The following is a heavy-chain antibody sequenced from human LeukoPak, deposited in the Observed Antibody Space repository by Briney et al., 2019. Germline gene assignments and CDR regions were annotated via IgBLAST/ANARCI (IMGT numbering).Heavy chain of an antibody. V-gene: IGHV3-7*01. D-gene: IGHD3-22*01. J-gene: IGHJ4*02. CDR3: ASSHDSSGND. Sequence: PGGSLRLSCAASGFSFSSYWMSWVRQAPGKGLEWVANINQDGSAQYYVDSVKGRFTISRDNAKTSVYLQMNSLRDEDAAVYYCASSHDSSGNDWGQGTLVIVSS. CDR1: GFSFSSYW. CDR2: INQDGSAQ.